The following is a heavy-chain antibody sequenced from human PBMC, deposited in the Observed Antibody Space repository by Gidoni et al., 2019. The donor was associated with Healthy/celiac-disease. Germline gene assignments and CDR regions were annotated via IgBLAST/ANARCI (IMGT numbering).Heavy chain of an antibody. CDR2: IYPGDSDT. CDR3: ARRPMDDAFDI. J-gene: IGHJ3*02. Sequence: VQLVPSGAVVNTPGVSLQNSCQGSGYSFTSYWIGWVRQMPGKGLEWMGIIYPGDSDTRYSPSFQGQVTISADKSISTAYLQWSSLKASDTAMYYCARRPMDDAFDIWGQGTMVTVTS. CDR1: GYSFTSYW. V-gene: IGHV5-51*01.